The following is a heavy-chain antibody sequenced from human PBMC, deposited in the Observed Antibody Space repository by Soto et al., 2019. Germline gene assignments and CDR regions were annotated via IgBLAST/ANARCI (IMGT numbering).Heavy chain of an antibody. V-gene: IGHV3-21*06. CDR2: ISKRDYT. D-gene: IGHD2-2*01. Sequence: SLRLSCTVSGCAFNHYGLNWVRQALGKRLEWVSSISKRDYTHYSDSVKARFAISRENAKSSVSIKMNTLRVDDTAVDNCAREHSIIIPAVSDFWGQGTLVTVSS. CDR1: GCAFNHYG. J-gene: IGHJ4*02. CDR3: AREHSIIIPAVSDF.